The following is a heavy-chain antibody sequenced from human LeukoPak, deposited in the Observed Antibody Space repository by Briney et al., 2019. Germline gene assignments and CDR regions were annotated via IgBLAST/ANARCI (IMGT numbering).Heavy chain of an antibody. CDR2: IKENGNEQ. Sequence: GGSLRLSCAASGFIVSSYYMSWVRQAPGKGPEWVAHIKENGNEQYYADSVKGRFTISRDNVKQSLGLQMNSLRVEDTAVYYCARGPGDFDASDIWGQGTMVTVSS. CDR1: GFIVSSYY. J-gene: IGHJ3*02. D-gene: IGHD1-14*01. CDR3: ARGPGDFDASDI. V-gene: IGHV3-7*01.